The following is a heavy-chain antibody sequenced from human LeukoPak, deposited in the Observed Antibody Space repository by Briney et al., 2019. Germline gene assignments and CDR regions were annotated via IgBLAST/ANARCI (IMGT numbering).Heavy chain of an antibody. CDR2: IYSGGST. D-gene: IGHD3-22*01. CDR3: ARMRDSSGYFDY. Sequence: GGSLRLSCAASGFTVSSNYMSWVRQAPGKGLEWVSVIYSGGSTYYADSVKGRFTISRDNSKNTLYLQMNSLRAEDTAVYYCARMRDSSGYFDYWGQGTLVTVSS. CDR1: GFTVSSNY. J-gene: IGHJ4*02. V-gene: IGHV3-66*01.